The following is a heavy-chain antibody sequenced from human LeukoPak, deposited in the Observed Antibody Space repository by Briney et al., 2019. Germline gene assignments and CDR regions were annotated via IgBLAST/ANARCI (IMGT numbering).Heavy chain of an antibody. Sequence: SVKVPCKASGGTFSSYAISWVRQAPGQGLEWMGRIIPILGIANYAQKFQGRVTITADKSTSTAYMELSSLRSEDTAVYYCARYLHDSSGYYYWGQGTLVTVSS. J-gene: IGHJ4*02. CDR3: ARYLHDSSGYYY. CDR1: GGTFSSYA. V-gene: IGHV1-69*04. CDR2: IIPILGIA. D-gene: IGHD3-22*01.